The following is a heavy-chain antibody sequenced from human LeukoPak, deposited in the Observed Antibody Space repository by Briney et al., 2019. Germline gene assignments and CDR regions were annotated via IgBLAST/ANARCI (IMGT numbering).Heavy chain of an antibody. CDR2: IKANSGDT. CDR3: TRVGDDYPY. D-gene: IGHD5-24*01. J-gene: IGHJ4*02. V-gene: IGHV1-2*02. CDR1: GYIFTAYY. Sequence: ASVTVSCKASGYIFTAYYLHWVRQAPGQKPEWMGWIKANSGDTNYAQKFQGRVTMTRDTSISTVYMEPSGLTADDTAVYYCTRVGDDYPYWGQGTLVTVSS.